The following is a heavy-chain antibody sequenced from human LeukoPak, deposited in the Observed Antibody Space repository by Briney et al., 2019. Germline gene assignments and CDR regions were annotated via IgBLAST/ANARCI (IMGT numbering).Heavy chain of an antibody. CDR3: ARDLYYGSGSYYNDY. D-gene: IGHD3-10*01. CDR1: GGTFSSYA. V-gene: IGHV1-69*01. Sequence: ASVKVSCKASGGTFSSYAISWVRQAPGQGLEWMGGIIPIFGTANYAQKFQGRVTITADESTSTAYMELSSLRSEDTAVYYCARDLYYGSGSYYNDYWGQGTLVTVSS. J-gene: IGHJ4*02. CDR2: IIPIFGTA.